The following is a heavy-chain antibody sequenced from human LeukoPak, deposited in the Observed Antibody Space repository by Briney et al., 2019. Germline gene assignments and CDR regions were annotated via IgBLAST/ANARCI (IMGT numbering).Heavy chain of an antibody. D-gene: IGHD3-16*01. CDR3: ARDVRYDYVWGSSDNWFDP. CDR1: GGSISSYY. Sequence: PSETLSLTCTVSGGSISSYYWSWIRQPAGKGLEWIGRIYTSGSTNYNPPLKSRVTMSVDTSKNQFSLKLSSVTAADTAVYYCARDVRYDYVWGSSDNWFDPWGQGTLVTVSS. CDR2: IYTSGST. J-gene: IGHJ5*02. V-gene: IGHV4-4*07.